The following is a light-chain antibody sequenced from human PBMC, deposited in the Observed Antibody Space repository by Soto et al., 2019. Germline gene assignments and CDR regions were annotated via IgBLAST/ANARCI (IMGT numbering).Light chain of an antibody. CDR1: QSLVYSDGNTY. CDR2: KVS. Sequence: DVVMTQSPLSLPVTLGQPASLSCWSSQSLVYSDGNTYLNWFQQRPGQSPRRLIYKVSNWDSGVPDRFRCSWSGTDFTLAISRVEAEDVKIYYCIQGTLRPSWKLVQVTKWDI. V-gene: IGKV2D-30*01. J-gene: IGKJ1*01. CDR3: IQGTLRPSWK.